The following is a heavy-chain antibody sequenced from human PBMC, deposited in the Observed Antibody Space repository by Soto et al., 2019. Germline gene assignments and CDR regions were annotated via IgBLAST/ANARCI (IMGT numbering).Heavy chain of an antibody. V-gene: IGHV1-18*01. Sequence: QVQLVQSGAEVTKPGASVRVSCKTSGYTFSTYGLSWVRQAPGQGLEWMGWSVADSGNTVYAQKFQGRVTVTTDRSTNTAYMELRSLRSDDTALYYCARVAAYGSGSRHFANWGQGTLVTVSS. J-gene: IGHJ4*02. CDR1: GYTFSTYG. CDR2: SVADSGNT. CDR3: ARVAAYGSGSRHFAN. D-gene: IGHD3-10*01.